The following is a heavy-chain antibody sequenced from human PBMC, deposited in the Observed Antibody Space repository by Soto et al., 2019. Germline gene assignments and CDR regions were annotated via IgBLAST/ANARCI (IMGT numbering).Heavy chain of an antibody. CDR2: ISFDGSRI. J-gene: IGHJ6*02. CDR1: GFTFSVYP. CDR3: ANLLNVAAAGTPHYFGVDV. V-gene: IGHV3-30*16. Sequence: QVQLVESGGGVVQPGRSLRLSCAASGFTFSVYPMHWVRQAPGKGLEWVAFISFDGSRIQYADSVKGRFTISRDNSRNTVYLQMNNVRPGDAAVYHCANLLNVAAAGTPHYFGVDVWGRGTTVTVS. D-gene: IGHD6-13*01.